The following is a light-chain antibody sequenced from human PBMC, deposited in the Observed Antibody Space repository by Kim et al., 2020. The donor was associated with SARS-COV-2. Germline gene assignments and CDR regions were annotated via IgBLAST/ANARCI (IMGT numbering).Light chain of an antibody. CDR2: GAS. CDR1: QCISCY. Sequence: ASGGDRVTIACRASQCISCYLAWYHQKPGKAPKTLIYGASTLQPGVPSRFSGSGSGTDFTLTISSLQPEDVATYYWQQYNSYPRTFGGGTKVDIK. J-gene: IGKJ4*01. CDR3: QQYNSYPRT. V-gene: IGKV1-16*01.